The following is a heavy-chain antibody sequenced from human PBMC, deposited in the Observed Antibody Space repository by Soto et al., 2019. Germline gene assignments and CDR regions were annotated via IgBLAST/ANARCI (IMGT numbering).Heavy chain of an antibody. CDR1: AFTFNNYA. V-gene: IGHV3-23*01. J-gene: IGHJ4*02. CDR2: IGGSGRAT. Sequence: EVQLLESGGGLVQPGGSLSLSCAASAFTFNNYAMSWVRQAPGKGLEWVSGIGGSGRATYYADSVKGRFTISRDNSNNTLFLQMNSLRAEDTAVYYCAKSRYSDSSGEFYDYWGQGTLVTVSS. D-gene: IGHD3-22*01. CDR3: AKSRYSDSSGEFYDY.